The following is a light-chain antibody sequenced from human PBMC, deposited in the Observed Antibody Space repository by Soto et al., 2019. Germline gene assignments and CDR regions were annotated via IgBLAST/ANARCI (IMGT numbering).Light chain of an antibody. CDR2: DNN. Sequence: QSVLTQPPSVSAAPGQKVTISCSGSGSNSGNNYVSWYQHLQGTAPKLLIYDNNKRPSGIPDRFSGSKSGTSATLGITGLQTGDEADYYCGTWDGSLSAWVFGGGTQLTVL. CDR1: GSNSGNNY. V-gene: IGLV1-51*01. CDR3: GTWDGSLSAWV. J-gene: IGLJ3*02.